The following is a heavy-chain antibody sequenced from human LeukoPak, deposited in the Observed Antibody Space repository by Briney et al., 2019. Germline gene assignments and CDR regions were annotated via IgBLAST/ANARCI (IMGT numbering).Heavy chain of an antibody. CDR1: GFTFSTSG. V-gene: IGHV3-33*01. Sequence: GGSLRLSCAASGFTFSTSGMHWVRQAPGKGLEWVAVIWFDGSKKYSADSVKGRFPISRDSSKNTLYLQMNSLRVEDTAVYYCATEGADVLKGGNFRHWGQGTLVTVSS. J-gene: IGHJ1*01. D-gene: IGHD2-8*02. CDR2: IWFDGSKK. CDR3: ATEGADVLKGGNFRH.